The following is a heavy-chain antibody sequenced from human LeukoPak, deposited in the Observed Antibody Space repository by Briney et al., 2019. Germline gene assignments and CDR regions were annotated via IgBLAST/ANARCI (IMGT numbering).Heavy chain of an antibody. Sequence: GRSLRLSCAASGFTFSSCGMHWVRQAPGKGLEWVAVIWYDGSNKYYADSVKGRFTISRDNSKNTLYLQMNSLRAEDTAVYYCARGIAAAGLDYWGQGTLVTVSS. V-gene: IGHV3-33*01. CDR1: GFTFSSCG. CDR3: ARGIAAAGLDY. J-gene: IGHJ4*02. CDR2: IWYDGSNK. D-gene: IGHD6-13*01.